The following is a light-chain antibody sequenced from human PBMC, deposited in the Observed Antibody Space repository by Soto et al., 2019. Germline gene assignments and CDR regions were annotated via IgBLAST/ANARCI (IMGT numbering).Light chain of an antibody. CDR3: QQRINWL. Sequence: EIVLTQSPATLSLSPGERATLSCRATQDVSRYLAWYQQKPGQSPRLLIYDASTRATGIPARFSGSGSGTEFTLTISSLEPEDFAVYYCQQRINWLFGHGTKVDIK. CDR1: QDVSRY. J-gene: IGKJ3*01. V-gene: IGKV3-11*01. CDR2: DAS.